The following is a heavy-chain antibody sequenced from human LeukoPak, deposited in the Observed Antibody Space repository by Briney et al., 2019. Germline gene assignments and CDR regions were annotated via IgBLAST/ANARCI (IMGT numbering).Heavy chain of an antibody. J-gene: IGHJ4*02. CDR3: AKGYCSSTSCSTDY. V-gene: IGHV3-9*03. CDR1: GFTFDDYA. Sequence: PGGSLRLSCAASGFTFDDYAVHWVRQAPGKGLEWVSGISWNSGSIGYADSVKGRFTISRDNAKNSLYLQMNSLRAEDMALYYCAKGYCSSTSCSTDYWGQGTLVTVSS. CDR2: ISWNSGSI. D-gene: IGHD2-2*01.